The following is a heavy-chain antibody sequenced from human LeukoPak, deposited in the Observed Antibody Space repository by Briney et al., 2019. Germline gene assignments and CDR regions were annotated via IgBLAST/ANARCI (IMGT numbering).Heavy chain of an antibody. V-gene: IGHV3-23*01. J-gene: IGHJ3*02. D-gene: IGHD3-22*01. CDR3: AKSYYYDSSGSDAFDI. Sequence: GGSLRLSCAASGFTFSSYGMSWVRQAPGKGLEWVSAISGSGGSTYYADPVKGRFTISRDNSKNTLYLQMNSLRAEDTAVYYCAKSYYYDSSGSDAFDIWGQGTMVTVSS. CDR2: ISGSGGST. CDR1: GFTFSSYG.